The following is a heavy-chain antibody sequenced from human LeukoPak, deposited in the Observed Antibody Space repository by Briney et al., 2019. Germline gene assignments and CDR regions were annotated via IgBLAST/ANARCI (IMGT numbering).Heavy chain of an antibody. CDR1: GFTFSSYG. Sequence: LRLSCAASGFTFSSYGMHWVRQAPGKGLEWVAVISYDGSNKYYADSVKGRFTISRDNSKNTLYLQMNSLRAEDTAVYYCAKSEMYAKSHYYGMDVWGQGTTVTVSS. CDR2: ISYDGSNK. D-gene: IGHD2-8*01. CDR3: AKSEMYAKSHYYGMDV. V-gene: IGHV3-30*18. J-gene: IGHJ6*02.